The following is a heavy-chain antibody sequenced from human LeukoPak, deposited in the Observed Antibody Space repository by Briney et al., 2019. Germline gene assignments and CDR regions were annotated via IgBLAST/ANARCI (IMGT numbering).Heavy chain of an antibody. Sequence: GGSLRLSCAASGFTFSSYAMSWVRQAPGKGLEWVSAISGRGGSTYYAHSVKGRFTISRDNSKNTLYLQMNSLRAEDTAVYYCAKDYRIVGATTINSWGQGTLVTVSS. D-gene: IGHD1-26*01. CDR2: ISGRGGST. V-gene: IGHV3-23*01. CDR3: AKDYRIVGATTINS. CDR1: GFTFSSYA. J-gene: IGHJ4*02.